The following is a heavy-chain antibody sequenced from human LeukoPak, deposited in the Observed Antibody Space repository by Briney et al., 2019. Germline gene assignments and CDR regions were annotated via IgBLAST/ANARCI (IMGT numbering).Heavy chain of an antibody. CDR3: ARMGYSYGYPYYYGMDV. J-gene: IGHJ6*02. D-gene: IGHD5-18*01. CDR1: GFTFSSYG. V-gene: IGHV3-33*01. CDR2: IWYDGSNK. Sequence: PGGSLSLSCAASGFTFSSYGMHWVRQAPGKGLEWVAVIWYDGSNKYYADSVKGRFTISRDNSKNTLYLQMNSLRAEDTAVYYCARMGYSYGYPYYYGMDVWGQGTTVTVSS.